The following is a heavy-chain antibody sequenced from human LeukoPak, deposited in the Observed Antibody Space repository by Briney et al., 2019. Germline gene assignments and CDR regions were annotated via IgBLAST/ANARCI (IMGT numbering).Heavy chain of an antibody. Sequence: PSETLSLTCTVSGGSISSSSYYWGWIRQPPGKGLEWIGSIYYSGSTYYNPSLKSRVTISVDTSKNQFSLKLSSVTAADTAVYYCARVPGFSSDVWVPIWGQGTLVTVSS. CDR3: ARVPGFSSDVWVPI. CDR2: IYYSGST. V-gene: IGHV4-39*07. D-gene: IGHD6-6*01. CDR1: GGSISSSSYY. J-gene: IGHJ4*02.